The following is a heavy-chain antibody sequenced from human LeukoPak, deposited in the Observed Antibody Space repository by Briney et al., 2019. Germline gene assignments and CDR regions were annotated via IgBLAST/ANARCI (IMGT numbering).Heavy chain of an antibody. CDR2: IGWNTGSF. CDR3: AKDNAYYYADY. V-gene: IGHV3-9*01. CDR1: GFMFDDHA. D-gene: IGHD3-10*01. Sequence: PGRSLRLSCAAYGFMFDDHAMHWVRQAPGKGLEWVSGIGWNTGSFDYVDSVKGRFTVSRDNVKKSLYLQMNSLRAEDTAVYYCAKDNAYYYADYWGQGTLVTVSS. J-gene: IGHJ4*02.